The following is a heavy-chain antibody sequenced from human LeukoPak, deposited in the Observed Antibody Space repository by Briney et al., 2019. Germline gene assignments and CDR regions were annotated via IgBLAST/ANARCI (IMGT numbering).Heavy chain of an antibody. Sequence: SQTLSLTCAISGDSVSINSAAWNWIRQSPSRGLEWLGRTYYRSKWYNDYAVSVKSRITINPDTSKDQFSLQLNSVTPEDTAVYYCARGAGYCSGGSCYYYYYGMDVWGQGTTVTVSS. CDR2: TYYRSKWYN. D-gene: IGHD2-15*01. J-gene: IGHJ6*02. V-gene: IGHV6-1*01. CDR1: GDSVSINSAA. CDR3: ARGAGYCSGGSCYYYYYGMDV.